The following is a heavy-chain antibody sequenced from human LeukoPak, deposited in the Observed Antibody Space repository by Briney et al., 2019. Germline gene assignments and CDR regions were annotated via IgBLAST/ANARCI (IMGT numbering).Heavy chain of an antibody. CDR1: GYSISSGYY. D-gene: IGHD3-10*01. J-gene: IGHJ4*02. Sequence: PSETLSLTCTVSGYSISSGYYWGWIRQPPGKGLEWIGSIYHSGSTYYNPSLKSRVTISVDTSKNQFSLKLSSVTAADTAVYYCARLWFGELPKVVDYWGQGTLVTVSS. CDR3: ARLWFGELPKVVDY. CDR2: IYHSGST. V-gene: IGHV4-38-2*02.